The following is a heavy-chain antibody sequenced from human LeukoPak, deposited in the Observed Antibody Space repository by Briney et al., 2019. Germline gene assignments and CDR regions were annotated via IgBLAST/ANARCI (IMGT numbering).Heavy chain of an antibody. J-gene: IGHJ6*03. CDR3: ARGITGTTGDYYYYYMDV. CDR2: IYYSGST. Sequence: PSETLSLTCTVSGGSVNYYYWSWIRQPPGKGLEWIGYIYYSGSTDYNPSLKSRVTISVDTSKNQFSLKLSSVTAADTAVYYCARGITGTTGDYYYYYMDVWGKGTTVTVSS. V-gene: IGHV4-59*08. CDR1: GGSVNYYY. D-gene: IGHD1-7*01.